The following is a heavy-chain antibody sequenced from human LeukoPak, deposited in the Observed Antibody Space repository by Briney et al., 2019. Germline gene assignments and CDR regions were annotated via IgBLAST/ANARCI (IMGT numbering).Heavy chain of an antibody. CDR3: ARDRGTWNDDGFDY. J-gene: IGHJ4*02. D-gene: IGHD1-1*01. CDR1: GGSISSSSYY. CDR2: IYISGST. V-gene: IGHV4-61*02. Sequence: SPSETLSLTCTVSGGSISSSSYYWSWIRQPAGKGLEWIGRIYISGSTNYNPSLKSRVTMSVDTSKNQFSLKLSSVTAADTAVYYCARDRGTWNDDGFDYWGQGTLVTVSS.